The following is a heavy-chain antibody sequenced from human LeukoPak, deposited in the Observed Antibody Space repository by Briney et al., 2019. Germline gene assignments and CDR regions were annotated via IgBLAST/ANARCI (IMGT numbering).Heavy chain of an antibody. J-gene: IGHJ4*02. V-gene: IGHV3-21*01. CDR3: ARELGGLLWFGD. CDR1: GFTFSSYS. D-gene: IGHD3-10*01. Sequence: GGSLRLSCAASGFTFSSYSMNWVRQAPGKGLEWVSSISSSSSYIYYADSVKGRFTISRDNAKNSLYLQMSSLRAADTAVYYCARELGGLLWFGDWGQGTLVTVSS. CDR2: ISSSSSYI.